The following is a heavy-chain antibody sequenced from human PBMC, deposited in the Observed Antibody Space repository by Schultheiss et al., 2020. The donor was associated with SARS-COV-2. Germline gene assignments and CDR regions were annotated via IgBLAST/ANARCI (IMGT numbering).Heavy chain of an antibody. CDR2: ISYSGTT. Sequence: SQTLSLTCTVSGGCISRSSFYWDWIRQPPGTGLEWIGSISYSGTTYYNPSLKSRATISEGTSRSQFSLRVTSVTAADTAVYYCARARGDVYGGHSFDYWGLGALVTVSS. D-gene: IGHD4-23*01. CDR3: ARARGDVYGGHSFDY. CDR1: GGCISRSSFY. J-gene: IGHJ4*02. V-gene: IGHV4-30-4*08.